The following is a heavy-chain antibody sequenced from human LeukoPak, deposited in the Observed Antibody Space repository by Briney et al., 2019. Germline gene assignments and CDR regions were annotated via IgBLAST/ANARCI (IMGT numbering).Heavy chain of an antibody. CDR3: ARSIAAAGTSFEY. J-gene: IGHJ4*02. CDR2: IHYIGST. D-gene: IGHD6-13*01. V-gene: IGHV4-59*01. CDR1: GGSIRGYY. Sequence: SETLSLTCIVSGGSIRGYYWTWIRQPPGNGLEWIGYIHYIGSTNYNPSLKSRVIMSVDTSKNQFSLKLSSVTAADTAVYYCARSIAAAGTSFEYWGQGTLVTVSS.